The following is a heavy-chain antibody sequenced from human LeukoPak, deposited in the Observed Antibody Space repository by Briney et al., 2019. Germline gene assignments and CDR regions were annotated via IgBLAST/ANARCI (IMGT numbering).Heavy chain of an antibody. CDR2: INPGGDNT. D-gene: IGHD1-1*01. J-gene: IGHJ3*02. V-gene: IGHV1-46*01. CDR1: GYTFTKYY. Sequence: ASVKVSCKASGYTFTKYYIHWVRQAPGQGLEWMGLINPGGDNTNYAQNFQGRVTMTTDTSTSTAYMELRSLRSDDTAVYYCAREQPKSHAFDIWGQGTMVTVSS. CDR3: AREQPKSHAFDI.